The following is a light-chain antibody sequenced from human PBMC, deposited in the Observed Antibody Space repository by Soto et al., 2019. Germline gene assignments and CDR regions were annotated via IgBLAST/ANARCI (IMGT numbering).Light chain of an antibody. Sequence: SYELTQPHSVSVSPGPTARITFSGAALPKQYAYWYQQKPGQAPVLVIYKDSERPSGIPERFSGSSSGTTVTLTISGVQAEDEADYYCQSADSSGTYVVFGGGTKLTVL. J-gene: IGLJ2*01. V-gene: IGLV3-25*03. CDR2: KDS. CDR1: ALPKQY. CDR3: QSADSSGTYVV.